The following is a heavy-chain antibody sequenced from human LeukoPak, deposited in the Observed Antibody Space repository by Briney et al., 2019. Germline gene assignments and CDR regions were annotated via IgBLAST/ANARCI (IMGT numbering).Heavy chain of an antibody. CDR2: INTNSGGT. CDR3: ARNRYGYNFGY. J-gene: IGHJ4*02. V-gene: IGHV1-2*02. D-gene: IGHD5-24*01. CDR1: GYTFTDYY. Sequence: GASVKVSCKASGYTFTDYYFHWVRQAPGQGLEWMGWINTNSGGTHYAQKFQGRVTMTRDTSISTAYMELSSLTSDDTAVYYCARNRYGYNFGYWAQGTLVTVSS.